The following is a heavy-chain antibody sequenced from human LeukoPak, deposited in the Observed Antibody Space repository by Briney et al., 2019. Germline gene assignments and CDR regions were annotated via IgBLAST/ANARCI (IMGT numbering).Heavy chain of an antibody. J-gene: IGHJ5*02. CDR2: ISYDGSNK. D-gene: IGHD3-10*01. CDR3: ARDRTYYGSGSSPFDP. CDR1: GFTFSSYA. Sequence: GRSLRLSCAASGFTFSSYAMHWVRQAPGKGLEWAAVISYDGSNKYYADSVKGRFTISRDNSKNTLYLQMNSLRAEDTAVYYCARDRTYYGSGSSPFDPWGQGTLVTVSS. V-gene: IGHV3-30*04.